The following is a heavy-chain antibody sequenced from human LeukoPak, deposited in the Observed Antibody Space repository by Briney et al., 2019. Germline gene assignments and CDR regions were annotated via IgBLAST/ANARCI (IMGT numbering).Heavy chain of an antibody. J-gene: IGHJ4*02. CDR3: AKSHTIDY. CDR1: GFTFSSYG. Sequence: GRSLRLSCAASGFTFSSYGMHWVRQAPGKGLEWVAVISYDGSNKYYADSAKGRFTISRDNSKNTLYLQMNSLRAEDTAVYYCAKSHTIDYWGQGTLVTVSS. CDR2: ISYDGSNK. V-gene: IGHV3-30*18.